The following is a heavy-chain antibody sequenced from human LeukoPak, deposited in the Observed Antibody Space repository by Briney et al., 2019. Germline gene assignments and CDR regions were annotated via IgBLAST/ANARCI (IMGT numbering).Heavy chain of an antibody. V-gene: IGHV3-21*01. CDR2: ISSSSSYI. Sequence: GGSLRLSCAASGFTFSSYSMNWVRQAPGKGLEWVSSISSSSSYIYYADSVKGRFTVSRDNAKNSLYLQMNSLRAEDTAVYYCASGRSDAFDIWGQGTMVTVSS. D-gene: IGHD1-26*01. CDR1: GFTFSSYS. J-gene: IGHJ3*02. CDR3: ASGRSDAFDI.